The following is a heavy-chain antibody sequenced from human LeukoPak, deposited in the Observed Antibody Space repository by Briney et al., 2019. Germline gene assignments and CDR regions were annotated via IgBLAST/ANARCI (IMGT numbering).Heavy chain of an antibody. CDR3: ARVDTAMVVFDY. Sequence: PSETLSLTCTVSGGSISSSSYYWGWIRQPPGKGLEWIGSIYYSGSTYYNPSLKSRVTISVDTSKNQFSLKLSSVIAADTAVYYCARVDTAMVVFDYWGREPWSPSPQ. CDR2: IYYSGST. D-gene: IGHD5-18*01. J-gene: IGHJ4*02. CDR1: GGSISSSSYY. V-gene: IGHV4-39*07.